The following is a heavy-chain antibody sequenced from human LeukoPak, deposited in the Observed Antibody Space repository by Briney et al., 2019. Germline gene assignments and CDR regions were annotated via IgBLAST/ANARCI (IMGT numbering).Heavy chain of an antibody. V-gene: IGHV3-21*01. CDR3: TRVSYADGGYFDY. CDR1: GFTFSSYY. Sequence: PGGSLRLSCAASGFTFSSYYMNWVRQAPGKGLERVSSISRTTNYTYYTDSVKGRFTISRDNAKNSLYLQMNSLTAEDTAVYYCTRVSYADGGYFDYWGHGTLVTVSS. CDR2: ISRTTNYT. J-gene: IGHJ4*01. D-gene: IGHD3-16*01.